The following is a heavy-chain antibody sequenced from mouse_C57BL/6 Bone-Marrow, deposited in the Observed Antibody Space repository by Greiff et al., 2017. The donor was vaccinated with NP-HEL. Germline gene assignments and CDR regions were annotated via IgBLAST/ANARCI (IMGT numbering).Heavy chain of an antibody. CDR3: ARDGDYVYYFDY. V-gene: IGHV7-3*01. CDR2: IRNKANGYTK. CDR1: GFTFTDYY. Sequence: EVQLIESGGGLVQPGGSLSLSCAASGFTFTDYYMSWVRQPPGKALEWLGFIRNKANGYTKEYSASVKGRFTISRDNTQSILYLQMNAMRAEDSATYYCARDGDYVYYFDYWGQGTTLTVSS. D-gene: IGHD2-4*01. J-gene: IGHJ2*01.